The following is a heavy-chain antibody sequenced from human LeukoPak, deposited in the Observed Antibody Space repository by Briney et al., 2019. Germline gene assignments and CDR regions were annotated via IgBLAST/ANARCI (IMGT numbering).Heavy chain of an antibody. CDR1: GGSLSTYY. V-gene: IGHV4-4*09. CDR2: IYTSGSS. D-gene: IGHD3-3*01. J-gene: IGHJ3*02. CDR3: ARLSAAVRLGAFAI. Sequence: SETLSLTCTVSGGSLSTYYWGWIRQPPGKGLEWIGYIYTSGSSNQNPSLKRRVTISLDTSRNEYSLRLSSVTAADTAVYYCARLSAAVRLGAFAIWGQGTIVTVSS.